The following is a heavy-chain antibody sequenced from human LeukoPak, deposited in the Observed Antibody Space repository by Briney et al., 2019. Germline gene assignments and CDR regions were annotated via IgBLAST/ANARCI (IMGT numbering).Heavy chain of an antibody. J-gene: IGHJ6*03. V-gene: IGHV1-46*01. CDR3: ARDAYCSSTSCYRPRPGYYHYYMDV. Sequence: ASVKVSCKASGYTFTSYYMHWVRQAPGQGLEWMGIINPSGGTTTYAQKFRGRVTMTRDTSTSTVYMELSSLRSEDTAVYYCARDAYCSSTSCYRPRPGYYHYYMDVWGKGTTVTVSS. D-gene: IGHD2-2*02. CDR1: GYTFTSYY. CDR2: INPSGGTT.